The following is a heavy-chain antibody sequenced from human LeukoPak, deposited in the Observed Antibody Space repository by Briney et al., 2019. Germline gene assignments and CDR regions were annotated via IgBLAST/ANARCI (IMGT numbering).Heavy chain of an antibody. D-gene: IGHD2-2*02. CDR1: GFTFSSYS. J-gene: IGHJ4*02. V-gene: IGHV3-21*01. CDR2: ISSSSYI. CDR3: ARPYCSSTSCYRFWGFDY. Sequence: PGGSLRLSCAASGFTFSSYSMNWVRQAPGKGLEWVSSISSSSYIYYADSVKGRFTISRDNAKNSLYLQMNSLRAEDTAVYYCARPYCSSTSCYRFWGFDYWGQGTLVTVSS.